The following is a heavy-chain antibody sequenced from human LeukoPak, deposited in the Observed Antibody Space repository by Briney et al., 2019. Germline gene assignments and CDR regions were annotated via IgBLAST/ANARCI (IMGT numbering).Heavy chain of an antibody. CDR3: AKVSGSSDDS. CDR1: GFTFSTYT. J-gene: IGHJ4*02. V-gene: IGHV3-23*01. D-gene: IGHD3-10*01. CDR2: ISGSGGST. Sequence: GGSLRLSCAASGFTFSTYTKRWVRQAPGKGLEWVSAISGSGGSTYYADSVKGRFTISRDNSKNTLYLQVDSLRVEDTAVYYCAKVSGSSDDSWGQGTLVTVSS.